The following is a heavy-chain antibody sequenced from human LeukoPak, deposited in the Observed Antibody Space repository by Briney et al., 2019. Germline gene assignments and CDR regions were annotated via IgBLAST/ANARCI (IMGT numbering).Heavy chain of an antibody. Sequence: GGSLRLSCAASGFTFSSYSMNWVRQAPGKGLEWVSSISSSSSYIYYADSVKGRFTISRDNAKNSLYLQMSSLRAEDTAVYYCARAPITMVRRVINYFDYWGQGTLVTVSS. J-gene: IGHJ4*02. CDR1: GFTFSSYS. CDR2: ISSSSSYI. D-gene: IGHD3-10*01. CDR3: ARAPITMVRRVINYFDY. V-gene: IGHV3-21*01.